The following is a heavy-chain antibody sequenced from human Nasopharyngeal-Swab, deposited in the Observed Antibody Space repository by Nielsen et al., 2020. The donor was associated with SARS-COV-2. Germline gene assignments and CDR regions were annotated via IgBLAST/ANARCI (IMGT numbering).Heavy chain of an antibody. D-gene: IGHD2-2*01. CDR1: GGPISSYY. J-gene: IGHJ6*03. V-gene: IGHV4-59*01. CDR2: IYYSGST. CDR3: AKIVVVPAARVFSYYYYMDV. Sequence: SETLSLTCTASGGPISSYYWSWIRQPPGKGLEWIGYIYYSGSTNYNPSLKSRVTISVDTSKNQFSLKLSSVTAADTAVYYCAKIVVVPAARVFSYYYYMDVWGKGTTVTVSS.